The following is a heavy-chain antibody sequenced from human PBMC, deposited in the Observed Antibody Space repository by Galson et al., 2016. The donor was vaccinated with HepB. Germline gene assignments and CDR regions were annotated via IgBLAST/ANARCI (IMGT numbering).Heavy chain of an antibody. V-gene: IGHV4-31*03. CDR2: IYYSGIT. CDR3: ARGYSGYGFDS. CDR1: AGSISSGGYY. J-gene: IGHJ4*02. D-gene: IGHD5-12*01. Sequence: LSLTCTVSAGSISSGGYYWSWIRQQPGKGLEWIAYIYYSGITHHNPSLKSRVSISVDTSKNQFSLKLSSVTAADTAVYYCARGYSGYGFDSWGQGTLATVSS.